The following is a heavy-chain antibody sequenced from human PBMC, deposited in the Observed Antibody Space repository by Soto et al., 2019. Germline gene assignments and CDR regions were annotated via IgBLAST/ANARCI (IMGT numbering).Heavy chain of an antibody. J-gene: IGHJ1*01. CDR3: VRGYCTTTPCSGDLKH. CDR1: GYKFTTYF. V-gene: IGHV1-46*01. CDR2: IHPSGDT. Sequence: ASVKVSCKASGYKFTTYFIHWVRQAPGQGLEWMGMIHPSGDTGYGQKFRGRVTMTIDTSTTTAYMELRNLTSEDTAIYFSVRGYCTTTPCSGDLKHWGQGTLVTVSS. D-gene: IGHD2-8*01.